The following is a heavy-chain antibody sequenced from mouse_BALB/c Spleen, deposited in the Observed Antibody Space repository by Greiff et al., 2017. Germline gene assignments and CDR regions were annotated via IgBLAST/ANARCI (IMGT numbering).Heavy chain of an antibody. D-gene: IGHD1-2*01. CDR2: IRNKANGYTT. Sequence: EVQLVESGGGLVQPGGSLRLSCAPSGFTFTDYYMSWVRQPPGKALEWLGFIRNKANGYTTEYSASVKGRFTISRDNSQSILYLQMNTLRAEDSATYYCARGETTATGFAYWGQGTLVTVSA. V-gene: IGHV7-3*02. CDR1: GFTFTDYY. J-gene: IGHJ3*01. CDR3: ARGETTATGFAY.